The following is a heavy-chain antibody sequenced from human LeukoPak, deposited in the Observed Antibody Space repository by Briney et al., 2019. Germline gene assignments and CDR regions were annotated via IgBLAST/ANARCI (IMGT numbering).Heavy chain of an antibody. CDR1: GFTFSSYD. D-gene: IGHD3-10*01. CDR2: IRYDGSNK. Sequence: AGGSLRLSCAASGFTFSSYDMHWVRQAPGKGLEWVAFIRYDGSNKYYADSVKGRFTISRDNSKNTLYLQMNSLRAEDTAVYYCAKASLNKHRGVDYWGQGTLVTVSS. CDR3: AKASLNKHRGVDY. J-gene: IGHJ4*02. V-gene: IGHV3-30*02.